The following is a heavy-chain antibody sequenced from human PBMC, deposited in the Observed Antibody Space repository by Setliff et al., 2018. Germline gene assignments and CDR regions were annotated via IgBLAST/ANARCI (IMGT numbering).Heavy chain of an antibody. CDR2: IQKSGGT. D-gene: IGHD3-3*01. CDR3: ARQSWNGLRYYGLDV. J-gene: IGHJ6*02. CDR1: GVSISSYY. V-gene: IGHV4-59*01. Sequence: PSETLSLTCNVSGVSISSYYWSWIRQPPGKGLESIGYIQKSGGTNYNPALKSRVTISVDTSTNQFSLKLRSVTAADTAVYYCARQSWNGLRYYGLDVWDQGTTVTVSS.